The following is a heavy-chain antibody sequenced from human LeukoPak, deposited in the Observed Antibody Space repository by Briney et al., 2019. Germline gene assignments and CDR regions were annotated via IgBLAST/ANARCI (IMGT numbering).Heavy chain of an antibody. D-gene: IGHD3-22*01. Sequence: GGSLRLSCAASGFTFSSYEMNWVRQAPGKGLEWVSSLSSSSSYIYYADSVKGRFTISRDNPKNSLYLQINSLRAEDTAVYYCARGNYYDGYFDYWGQGTLVTVSS. CDR2: LSSSSSYI. CDR3: ARGNYYDGYFDY. V-gene: IGHV3-21*01. J-gene: IGHJ4*02. CDR1: GFTFSSYE.